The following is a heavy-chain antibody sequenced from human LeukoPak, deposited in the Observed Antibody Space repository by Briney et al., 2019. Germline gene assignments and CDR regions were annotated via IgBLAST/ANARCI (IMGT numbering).Heavy chain of an antibody. V-gene: IGHV1-24*01. CDR1: VYTLNELL. J-gene: IGHJ6*02. D-gene: IGHD3-9*01. CDR3: ATAGIMGPTYFGLFV. Sequence: ASVSVSCRVSVYTLNELLMHWVRQAPGKGLEWMGGFHCEDGDKIYAQSFQGRFTLTKDTSADTAYMELSSLRAEDTAVYYCATAGIMGPTYFGLFVWGQGTTVTVSS. CDR2: FHCEDGDK.